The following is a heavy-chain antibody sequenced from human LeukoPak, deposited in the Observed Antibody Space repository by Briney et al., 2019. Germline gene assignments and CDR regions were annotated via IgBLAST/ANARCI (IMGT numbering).Heavy chain of an antibody. V-gene: IGHV1-69*13. CDR2: IIPIFGTA. CDR1: GGTFSSYA. CDR3: ARGYYYYMDV. J-gene: IGHJ6*03. Sequence: GASVKVSCKASGGTFSSYAISWVRQAPRQGLEWMGGIIPIFGTANYAQKFQGRVTITADESTSTAYMELSSLRSEDTAVYYCARGYYYYMDVWGKGTTVTVSS.